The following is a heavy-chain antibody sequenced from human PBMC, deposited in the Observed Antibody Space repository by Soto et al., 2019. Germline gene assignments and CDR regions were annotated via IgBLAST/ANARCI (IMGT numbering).Heavy chain of an antibody. D-gene: IGHD1-7*01. V-gene: IGHV3-9*01. CDR2: ISWNSGSI. J-gene: IGHJ6*03. Sequence: EVQLVESGGGLVQPGRSLRLSCAASGFTFDDYAMHWVRQAPGKGLEWVSAISWNSGSIGYADSVKGRFTISRDNAKNSLYLQMNSLRAEDTALYYCAKDSGTLGQDYYMDFWGKGTTVTVSS. CDR3: AKDSGTLGQDYYMDF. CDR1: GFTFDDYA.